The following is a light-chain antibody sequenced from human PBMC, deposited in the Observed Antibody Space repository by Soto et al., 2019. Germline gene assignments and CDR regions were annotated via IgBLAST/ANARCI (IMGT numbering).Light chain of an antibody. J-gene: IGLJ1*01. CDR1: SSDVGGYNY. V-gene: IGLV2-14*01. CDR2: DVS. CDR3: SSYTSSSTPEV. Sequence: QSVLTQPASVSGSPGQSITISCTVTSSDVGGYNYVSWYQQHPGKAPKLMIYDVSNRPSGVSNRFSGSKSGNTASLTISGLQAEDEADYYCSSYTSSSTPEVFGTGSKVTVL.